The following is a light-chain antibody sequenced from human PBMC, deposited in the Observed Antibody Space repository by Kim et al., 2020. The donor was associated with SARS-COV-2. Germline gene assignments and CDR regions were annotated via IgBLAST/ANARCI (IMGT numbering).Light chain of an antibody. CDR2: GAS. CDR1: QSVTSNY. V-gene: IGKV3-20*01. CDR3: QQYGTSKT. Sequence: EIVSTQSPGTLSLSPGERATLSCRASQSVTSNYLAWYQQRPGQAPRLLIYGASSRATGIPDRFSGSGSGTDFTLTISRLEPEDFAVYYCQQYGTSKTFGRGTKVDIK. J-gene: IGKJ1*01.